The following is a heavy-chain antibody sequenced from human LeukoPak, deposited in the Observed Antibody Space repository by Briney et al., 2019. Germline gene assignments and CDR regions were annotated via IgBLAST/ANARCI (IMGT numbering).Heavy chain of an antibody. CDR1: GGSISGHY. V-gene: IGHV4-59*11. D-gene: IGHD5-24*01. J-gene: IGHJ4*02. Sequence: ASQTLSLTCTVAGGSISGHYWSWIRLPPGKGLEWMGYIYYTGSPNYNPSLKSRVTMSVDTSKNQVSLKLSSVTAADTAVYYCARGYNTFDCWGQGALITVSS. CDR3: ARGYNTFDC. CDR2: IYYTGSP.